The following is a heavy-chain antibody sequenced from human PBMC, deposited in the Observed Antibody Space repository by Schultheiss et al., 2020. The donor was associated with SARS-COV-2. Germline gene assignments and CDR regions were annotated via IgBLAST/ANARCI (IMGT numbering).Heavy chain of an antibody. V-gene: IGHV2-70*12. CDR2: IDWDDDK. J-gene: IGHJ4*02. CDR1: GFSLSTSGMC. Sequence: SGPTLVKPTQTLTLTCTFSGFSLSTSGMCVSWIRQPPGKALERLALIDWDDDKYYSTSLKTRLTISKDTSKNQVVLTMTNMDPVDTATYYCAHRSRHGDYVDYWGQGTLVTVSS. D-gene: IGHD4-17*01. CDR3: AHRSRHGDYVDY.